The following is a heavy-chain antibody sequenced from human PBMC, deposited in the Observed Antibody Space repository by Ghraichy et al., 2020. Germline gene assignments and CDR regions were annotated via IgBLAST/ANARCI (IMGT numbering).Heavy chain of an antibody. D-gene: IGHD3-3*01. CDR2: ISSSSSYI. J-gene: IGHJ5*02. CDR1: GFTFSSYS. V-gene: IGHV3-21*01. CDR3: ARDRDRKTYYDFWSGLFDP. Sequence: GGSLRLSCAASGFTFSSYSMNWVRQAPGKGLEWVSSISSSSSYIYYADSVKGRFTISRDNAKNSLYLQMNSLRAEDTAVYYCARDRDRKTYYDFWSGLFDPWGQGTLVTVSS.